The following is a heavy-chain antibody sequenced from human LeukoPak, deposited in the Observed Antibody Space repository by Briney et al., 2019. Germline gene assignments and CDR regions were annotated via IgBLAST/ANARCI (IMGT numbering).Heavy chain of an antibody. CDR3: ASAYGGYSDY. J-gene: IGHJ4*02. CDR1: GFTFSSYA. Sequence: GGSLRLSCAASGFTFSSYAMHWVRQAPGKGLEWVAVISYDGSNKYYADSVKGQFTISRDNSKNTLYLQMNSLRAEDTAVYYCASAYGGYSDYWGQGTLVTVSS. CDR2: ISYDGSNK. V-gene: IGHV3-30-3*01. D-gene: IGHD5-12*01.